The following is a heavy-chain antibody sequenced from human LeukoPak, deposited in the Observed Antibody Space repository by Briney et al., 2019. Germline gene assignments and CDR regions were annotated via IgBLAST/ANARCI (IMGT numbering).Heavy chain of an antibody. D-gene: IGHD6-13*01. CDR3: AKAIGQEVPAGSRWYDP. CDR1: GFAFNMFA. V-gene: IGHV3-23*01. CDR2: FSDGGGAT. J-gene: IGHJ5*02. Sequence: GGSLKPSCPAPGFAFNMFAMAWVRQAPGKGLGWVSTFSDGGGATYYADSVKGRFTISKDSSTQTLSLQMNNLRAEDTAVYYCAKAIGQEVPAGSRWYDPWGQGTLVTVSS.